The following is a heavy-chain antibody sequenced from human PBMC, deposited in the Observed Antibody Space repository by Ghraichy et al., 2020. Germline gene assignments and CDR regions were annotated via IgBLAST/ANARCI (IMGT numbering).Heavy chain of an antibody. Sequence: SQTLSLTCTVSGGSISSYYWSWIRQPPGKGLEWIGYIYYSGSTNYNPSLKSRVTISVDTSKNQFSLKLSSVTAADTAVYYCARWARLLPGPLDYWGQGTLVTVSS. J-gene: IGHJ4*02. CDR1: GGSISSYY. V-gene: IGHV4-59*01. D-gene: IGHD2-15*01. CDR2: IYYSGST. CDR3: ARWARLLPGPLDY.